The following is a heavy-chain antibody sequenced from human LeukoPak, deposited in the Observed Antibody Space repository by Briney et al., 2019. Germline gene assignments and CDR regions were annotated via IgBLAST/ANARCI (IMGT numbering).Heavy chain of an antibody. J-gene: IGHJ4*02. Sequence: GASVKVSCKASGYTFTGYYMHWVRQAPGQGLEWMGWINPNSGGTNYAQQFQGRVTMTRDTSISTAYMELSRLRSDDTAVYYCARDEGYCSSTSCYGTPIQNYYFDYWGQGTLVTVSS. CDR2: INPNSGGT. V-gene: IGHV1-2*02. CDR1: GYTFTGYY. CDR3: ARDEGYCSSTSCYGTPIQNYYFDY. D-gene: IGHD2-2*01.